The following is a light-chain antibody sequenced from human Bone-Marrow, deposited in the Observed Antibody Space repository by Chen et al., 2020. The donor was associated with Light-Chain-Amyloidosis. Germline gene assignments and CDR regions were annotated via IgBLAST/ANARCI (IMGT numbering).Light chain of an antibody. Sequence: DIVMTQSPDSLAVSLGERATIKCKSSQSLLYSSNKENYLAWYQQKPRQPPKLLIYWASTRESGVPDRFSGSGSGTDFTLTISGLKAEDVAVYYCQQYYTTPRTFGQGTKLEIK. J-gene: IGKJ2*01. CDR3: QQYYTTPRT. CDR2: WAS. CDR1: QSLLYSSNKENY. V-gene: IGKV4-1*01.